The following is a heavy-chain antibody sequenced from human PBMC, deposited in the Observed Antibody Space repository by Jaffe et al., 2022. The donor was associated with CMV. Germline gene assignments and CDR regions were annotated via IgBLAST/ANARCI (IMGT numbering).Heavy chain of an antibody. J-gene: IGHJ6*02. CDR3: AREGRKDNWNHYYYYAMDV. Sequence: QVQLQESGPGLMKSSETLSLTCIVSGGSFSSHYWSWIRQPAGKALEWIGRIYTNGGTNYNPSLKSRVTLSVDTSKNQFSLRLSSVTAADTAVYYCAREGRKDNWNHYYYYAMDVWGQGTTVTVSS. CDR2: IYTNGGT. V-gene: IGHV4-4*07. CDR1: GGSFSSHY. D-gene: IGHD1-20*01.